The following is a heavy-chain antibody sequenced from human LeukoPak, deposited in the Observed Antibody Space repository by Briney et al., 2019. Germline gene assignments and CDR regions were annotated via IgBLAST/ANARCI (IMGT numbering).Heavy chain of an antibody. Sequence: SETLSLTCAVYGGSFSGYYWSWIRQPPGKGLEWMGEINHSGSTNYNPSLKSRVTISVDTSKNQFSLKLSSVTAADTAVYYCARHGRYYDILTGYYTGDAFDIWGQGTMVTVSS. CDR3: ARHGRYYDILTGYYTGDAFDI. D-gene: IGHD3-9*01. V-gene: IGHV4-34*01. CDR1: GGSFSGYY. CDR2: INHSGST. J-gene: IGHJ3*02.